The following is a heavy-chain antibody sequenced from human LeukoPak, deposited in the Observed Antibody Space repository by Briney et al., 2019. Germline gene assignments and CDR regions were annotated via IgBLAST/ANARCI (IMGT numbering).Heavy chain of an antibody. CDR2: IYSGGST. J-gene: IGHJ4*02. D-gene: IGHD3-10*01. V-gene: IGHV3-66*02. CDR1: GFTVSSNY. CDR3: AKNFYGSGSYLEGRFDY. Sequence: PGGSLRLSCAASGFTVSSNYMSWVRQAPGKGLEWVSVIYSGGSTYYADSVTGRFTISRDNSKNTLYVQMNSLRAEDTAVYYCAKNFYGSGSYLEGRFDYWGQGTLVTVSS.